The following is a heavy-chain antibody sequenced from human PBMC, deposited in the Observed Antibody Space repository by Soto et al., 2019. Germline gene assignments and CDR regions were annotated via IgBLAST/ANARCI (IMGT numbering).Heavy chain of an antibody. J-gene: IGHJ4*02. D-gene: IGHD1-26*01. CDR2: IDVTSIYT. CDR1: GFTFSSYS. Sequence: GGSLRLSCAASGFTFSSYSMHWVRQAPGKGLEWVSSIDVTSIYTFSVASVQGRSTVSRANAQNSLYLQMNSLRAEDTAVYYCARSLVRAAPDFWGQGTLVTVSS. CDR3: ARSLVRAAPDF. V-gene: IGHV3-21*06.